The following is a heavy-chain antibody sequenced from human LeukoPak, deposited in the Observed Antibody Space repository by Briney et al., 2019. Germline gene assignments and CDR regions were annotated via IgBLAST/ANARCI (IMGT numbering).Heavy chain of an antibody. J-gene: IGHJ4*02. Sequence: GGSLRLSCAVSGFTFSNYVMNWVRQAPGKGLEWGSTIGRSGGSPYYADSVKGRFTISRDNSKNTLYLQMNSLRAEDTAVYYCASGDYSSGWYLDYWGQGTLVTVSS. D-gene: IGHD6-19*01. CDR3: ASGDYSSGWYLDY. CDR2: IGRSGGSP. CDR1: GFTFSNYV. V-gene: IGHV3-23*01.